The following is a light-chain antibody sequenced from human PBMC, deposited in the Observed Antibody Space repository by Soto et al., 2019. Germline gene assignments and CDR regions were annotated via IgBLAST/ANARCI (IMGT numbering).Light chain of an antibody. CDR1: QSISSY. Sequence: DIQMTQSPSSLSASVGDRVTITCRASQSISSYLNWYQQKPGKAPKLLIYAASSLQSGVPSRFSGSGAGTDFTLTISSLQPEEFVTYYCQQSYSTPLYTFGQGTKLEIK. V-gene: IGKV1-39*01. CDR3: QQSYSTPLYT. J-gene: IGKJ2*01. CDR2: AAS.